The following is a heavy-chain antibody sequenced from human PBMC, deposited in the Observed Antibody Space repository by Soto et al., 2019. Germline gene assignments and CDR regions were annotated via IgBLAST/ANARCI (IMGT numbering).Heavy chain of an antibody. J-gene: IGHJ2*01. CDR3: AQTLGLAVSGPGRFDL. D-gene: IGHD6-19*01. CDR2: INAGNGNT. V-gene: IGHV1-3*01. Sequence: GASVKVSCKASGYTFTSYDMHWVRQAPGQRLEWMGWINAGNGNTKYSQKFQGRVTITADESTSTAYMELSSLRCEDTAVYYCAQTLGLAVSGPGRFDLWGRGTLVTVSS. CDR1: GYTFTSYD.